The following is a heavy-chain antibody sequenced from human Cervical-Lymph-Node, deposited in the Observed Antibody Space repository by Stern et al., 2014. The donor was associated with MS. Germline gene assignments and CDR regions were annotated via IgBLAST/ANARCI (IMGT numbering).Heavy chain of an antibody. J-gene: IGHJ4*02. Sequence: QVQLVQSGAEVKKPGSSVKVSCKASGGTFSSYAISWVRQAPGQGLEWMGGILPIFGTANYAQKFQGRVTITADESTSTAYMELSSLRSEDTAVYYCARSPEKIGEQGGGSFDYWGQGTLVTVSS. CDR1: GGTFSSYA. CDR2: ILPIFGTA. CDR3: ARSPEKIGEQGGGSFDY. V-gene: IGHV1-69*01. D-gene: IGHD1/OR15-1a*01.